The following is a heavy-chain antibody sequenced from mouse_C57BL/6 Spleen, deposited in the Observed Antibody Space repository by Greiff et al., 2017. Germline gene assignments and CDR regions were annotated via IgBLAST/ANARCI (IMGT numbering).Heavy chain of an antibody. V-gene: IGHV5-6*01. CDR1: GFTFSSYG. CDR3: ASLITTVVAFDY. CDR2: ISSGGSYT. D-gene: IGHD1-1*01. J-gene: IGHJ2*01. Sequence: DVHLVESGGDLVKPGGSLKLSCAASGFTFSSYGMSWVRQTPDKRLEWVATISSGGSYTYYPDSVKGRFTISRDNAKNTLYLQMSSLKSEDTAMYYCASLITTVVAFDYWGQGTTLTVSS.